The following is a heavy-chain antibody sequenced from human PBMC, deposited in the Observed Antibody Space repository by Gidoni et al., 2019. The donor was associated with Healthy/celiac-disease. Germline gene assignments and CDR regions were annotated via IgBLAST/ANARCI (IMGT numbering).Heavy chain of an antibody. D-gene: IGHD2-15*01. CDR2: ISGSGGST. V-gene: IGHV3-23*01. J-gene: IGHJ4*02. Sequence: EVQLLESGGGLVQPGGSLRLSWAAAGFTFSSYAMSWVRQAPGKGLEWVSAISGSGGSTYYADSVKGRFTISRDNSKTTLYLQMNSLRAEDTAVYYCAKDRRGYCSGGSCYYGYWGQGTLVTVSS. CDR3: AKDRRGYCSGGSCYYGY. CDR1: GFTFSSYA.